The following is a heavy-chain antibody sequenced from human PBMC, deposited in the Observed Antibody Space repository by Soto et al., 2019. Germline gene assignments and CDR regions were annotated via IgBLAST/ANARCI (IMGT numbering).Heavy chain of an antibody. V-gene: IGHV4-59*08. Sequence: SETLSLTCTVSGGSISTYYWSWIRQPPGKGLEWIGYIYYTGTTTYNPSFKSRLTISVDSSKNQFSLKLSSVTAADTAVYYCARASPVVNDVWGQGTTVTVSS. CDR3: ARASPVVNDV. CDR1: GGSISTYY. J-gene: IGHJ6*02. CDR2: IYYTGTT.